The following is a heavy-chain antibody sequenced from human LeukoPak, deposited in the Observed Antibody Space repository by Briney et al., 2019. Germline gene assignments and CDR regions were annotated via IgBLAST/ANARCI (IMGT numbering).Heavy chain of an antibody. J-gene: IGHJ3*02. Sequence: GGSLRLSCAASGFTFSSYAMHWVRQAPGKGLEWVAVISYDGSNKYYADSVKGRFTISRDNSKNTLYLQMNSLRAEDTAVYYCARSPSVFPFYAFDIWGQGTMVTVSS. V-gene: IGHV3-30-3*01. CDR1: GFTFSSYA. CDR3: ARSPSVFPFYAFDI. CDR2: ISYDGSNK. D-gene: IGHD3-10*02.